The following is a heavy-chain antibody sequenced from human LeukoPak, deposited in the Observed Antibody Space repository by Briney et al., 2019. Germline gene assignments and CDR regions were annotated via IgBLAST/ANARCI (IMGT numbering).Heavy chain of an antibody. CDR1: GDSVSSNSAA. J-gene: IGHJ4*02. CDR3: ARDPGGAAGTTFDY. Sequence: SQTLSLTCAISGDSVSSNSAAWNCVMLSRSRGLEWLGRTYYWSKWYNDYAVSVKSRITINPDTSKNQFSLQLNSVTPEDTAVYYCARDPGGAAGTTFDYWGQGTLVTVSS. D-gene: IGHD6-13*01. CDR2: TYYWSKWYN. V-gene: IGHV6-1*01.